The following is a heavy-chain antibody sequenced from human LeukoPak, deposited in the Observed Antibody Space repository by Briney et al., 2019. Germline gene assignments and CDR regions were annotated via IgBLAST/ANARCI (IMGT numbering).Heavy chain of an antibody. J-gene: IGHJ3*02. CDR1: GFTFSSYV. CDR2: ISGSGGST. V-gene: IGHV3-23*01. CDR3: AKDGPLFQEWELPYDAFDI. Sequence: PGGFLRLSCVANGFTFSSYVVICGRRTLGKGLEWVSAISGSGGSTYYADSVKGGFTVSRDNSNNPVYLQMNSLRAEDTAVYYCAKDGPLFQEWELPYDAFDIWGQGTMVTVSS. D-gene: IGHD1-26*01.